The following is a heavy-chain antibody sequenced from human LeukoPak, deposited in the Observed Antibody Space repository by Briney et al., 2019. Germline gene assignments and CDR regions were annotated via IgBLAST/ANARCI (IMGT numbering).Heavy chain of an antibody. D-gene: IGHD1-26*01. CDR2: IYYSGST. J-gene: IGHJ4*02. CDR3: AGLQAKVVPIVVYFDY. V-gene: IGHV4-39*07. Sequence: PSETLSLTCTVSGGSISSSSYYSGWIRQPPGKGLEWIGSIYYSGSTYYNPSLKSRVTISVVTSKNQFSLKLSSVNAADTAVYYCAGLQAKVVPIVVYFDYWGQGTLVTVSS. CDR1: GGSISSSSYY.